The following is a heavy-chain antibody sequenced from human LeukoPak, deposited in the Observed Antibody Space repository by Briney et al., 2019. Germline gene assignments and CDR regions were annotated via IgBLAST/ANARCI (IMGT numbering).Heavy chain of an antibody. V-gene: IGHV7-4-1*02. J-gene: IGHJ6*02. CDR2: INTNTGNP. CDR1: GYTFTSYA. Sequence: ASVKVSCKASGYTFTSYAMNWVRQAPGQGLEWMGWINTNTGNPTYAQGFTGRFVFSLDTSVSTAYLQISSLKAEDTAVYYCARSLQLYGVERYYYCYGMDVWGQGTTVTVSS. CDR3: ARSLQLYGVERYYYCYGMDV. D-gene: IGHD4-17*01.